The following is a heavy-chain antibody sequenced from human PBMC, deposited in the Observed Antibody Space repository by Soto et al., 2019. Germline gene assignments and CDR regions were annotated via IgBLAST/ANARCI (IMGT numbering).Heavy chain of an antibody. D-gene: IGHD5-18*01. CDR2: INHGGGT. CDR1: GWSFSSYY. V-gene: IGHV4-34*01. Sequence: SETLSLTCAVYGWSFSSYYWSWIRQPPWKGLELIGEINHGGGTNYNPSLKSRVTISVDTSKNQFSLRLTSVTAADTAVYYCARVPRYTYGYLQGGKNFDSWGQGTLVTVYS. CDR3: ARVPRYTYGYLQGGKNFDS. J-gene: IGHJ4*02.